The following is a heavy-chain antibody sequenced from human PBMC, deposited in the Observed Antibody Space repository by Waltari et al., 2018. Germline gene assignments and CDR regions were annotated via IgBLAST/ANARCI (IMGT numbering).Heavy chain of an antibody. CDR1: GGSFSGYY. CDR2: INHSGST. CDR3: ARGSLTTVTTSANFDY. V-gene: IGHV4-34*01. J-gene: IGHJ4*02. D-gene: IGHD4-17*01. Sequence: QVQLQQWGAGLLKPSETLSLTCAVYGGSFSGYYWSWIRQPPGKGLAWIGEINHSGSTNYNPSLKSRVTISVDTSKNQFSLKLSSVTAADTAVYYCARGSLTTVTTSANFDYWGQGTLVTVSS.